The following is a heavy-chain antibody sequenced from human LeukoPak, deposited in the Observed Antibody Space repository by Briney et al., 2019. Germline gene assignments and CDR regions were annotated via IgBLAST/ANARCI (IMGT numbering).Heavy chain of an antibody. CDR2: ISGGGGSR. V-gene: IGHV3-23*01. Sequence: GGSLRLSCAASGFTFSSYAMNWVRQAPEKGLQWVSAISGGGGSRNYADSVKGRFTISRDNSKNTLYLQMNSLRAEDTAVYYCAKDWVYYYGSGSYVDYWGQGTLVTVSS. J-gene: IGHJ4*02. CDR3: AKDWVYYYGSGSYVDY. D-gene: IGHD3-10*01. CDR1: GFTFSSYA.